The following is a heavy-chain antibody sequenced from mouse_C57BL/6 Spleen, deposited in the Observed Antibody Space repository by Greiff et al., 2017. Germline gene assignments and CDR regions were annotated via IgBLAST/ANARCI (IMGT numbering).Heavy chain of an antibody. CDR3: TRGDFYAMDY. J-gene: IGHJ4*01. CDR1: GFTFSDAW. CDR2: IRNKANNHAT. V-gene: IGHV6-6*01. Sequence: EVQRVESGGGLVQPGGSMKLSCAASGFTFSDAWMDWVRQSPEKGLEWVAEIRNKANNHATYYAESVKGRFTISRDDSKSSVYLQMNSLRAEDTGIYYCTRGDFYAMDYWGQGTSVTVSS.